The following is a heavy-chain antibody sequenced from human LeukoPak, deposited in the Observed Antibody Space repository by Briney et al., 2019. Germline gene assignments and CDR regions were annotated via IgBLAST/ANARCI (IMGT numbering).Heavy chain of an antibody. D-gene: IGHD2-21*02. CDR1: GYTFTSYG. Sequence: GASVKVSCKASGYTFTSYGISWVRQPPGQGLEWLGWLSANNGNTNYAQKLQGRVTMTTDTSTSTAYMELRSLRSDDTAVYYCARGIDSLAYCGGDCYSGIDYWGQGTLVTVSS. CDR2: LSANNGNT. V-gene: IGHV1-18*01. J-gene: IGHJ4*02. CDR3: ARGIDSLAYCGGDCYSGIDY.